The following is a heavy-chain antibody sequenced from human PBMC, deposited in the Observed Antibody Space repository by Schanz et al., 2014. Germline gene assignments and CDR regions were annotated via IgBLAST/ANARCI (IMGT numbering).Heavy chain of an antibody. CDR1: GFAFSNYA. CDR2: ITKDGRSA. Sequence: EVQLVESGGGLVQPGGSLRLSCSASGFAFSNYAMHWVRQAPEKGLEYVSAITKDGRSAYYADSVKGRFTISRDNSKSTHYLQMSSLRVEDTAVYYCAKDDTQVNGMDVWGQGTTVTVSS. V-gene: IGHV3-64D*06. J-gene: IGHJ6*02. CDR3: AKDDTQVNGMDV.